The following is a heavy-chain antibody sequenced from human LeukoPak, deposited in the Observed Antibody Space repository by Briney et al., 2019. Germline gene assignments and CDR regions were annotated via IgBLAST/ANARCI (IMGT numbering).Heavy chain of an antibody. Sequence: GGSLRLSCEASGFTFSSYVMSWVRQAPGKGLEWVAVIWYDGSKKYYADSVKGRSTISRDNSKNTLYLEMNSLRAEDTAVYYCARDVSYNSLDYWGQGTLVTVSS. D-gene: IGHD6-13*01. J-gene: IGHJ4*02. CDR2: IWYDGSKK. CDR3: ARDVSYNSLDY. V-gene: IGHV3-33*08. CDR1: GFTFSSYV.